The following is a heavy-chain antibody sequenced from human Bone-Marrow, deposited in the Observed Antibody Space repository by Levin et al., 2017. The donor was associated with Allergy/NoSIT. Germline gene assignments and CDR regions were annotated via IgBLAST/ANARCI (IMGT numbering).Heavy chain of an antibody. D-gene: IGHD2/OR15-2a*01. CDR3: ARNGAYYLAS. Sequence: SETLSLTCAVSGGSISSSNWWSWVRQPPGSGLEWIGETHLSGRTNYNPSLKSRVTISLDKAENQFSLKVSSVTAADTAVYYCARNGAYYLASWGQGILVTVSS. V-gene: IGHV4-4*02. CDR1: GGSISSSNW. CDR2: THLSGRT. J-gene: IGHJ5*02.